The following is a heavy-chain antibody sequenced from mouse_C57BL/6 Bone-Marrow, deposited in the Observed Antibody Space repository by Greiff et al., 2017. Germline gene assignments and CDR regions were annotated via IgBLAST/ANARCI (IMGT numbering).Heavy chain of an antibody. J-gene: IGHJ3*01. CDR1: GFNIKDDY. CDR2: IDPANGDT. CDR3: TTLKLAWFAY. V-gene: IGHV14-4*01. D-gene: IGHD1-3*01. Sequence: VQLQQSGAELVRPGASVKLSCTASGFNIKDDYLHWVKQRPEQGLEWIGWIDPANGDTEYASKFQGKATITADTSSNTAYLQLSSLTSDDTAVYYCTTLKLAWFAYWGQGTLVTVSA.